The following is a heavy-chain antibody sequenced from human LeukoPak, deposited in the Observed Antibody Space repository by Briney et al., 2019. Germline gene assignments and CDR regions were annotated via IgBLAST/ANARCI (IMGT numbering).Heavy chain of an antibody. D-gene: IGHD6-13*01. CDR2: IIPIFGTA. CDR3: ATPTLQDSSSWGDAFDI. V-gene: IGHV1-69*06. Sequence: ASVKVSCKASGGTFSSYAISWVPQAPGQGLEWMGGIIPIFGTANYAQKFQGRVTITADKSTSTAYMELSSLRSEDTAVYYCATPTLQDSSSWGDAFDIWGQGTMVTVSS. CDR1: GGTFSSYA. J-gene: IGHJ3*02.